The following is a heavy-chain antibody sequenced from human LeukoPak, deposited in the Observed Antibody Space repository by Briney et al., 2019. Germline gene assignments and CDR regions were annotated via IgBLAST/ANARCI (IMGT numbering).Heavy chain of an antibody. CDR1: GFTFGNVW. D-gene: IGHD6-13*01. CDR3: QGSSHEPDFFDH. CDR2: VKSIVDGGTT. V-gene: IGHV3-15*01. J-gene: IGHJ4*02. Sequence: GGSLRLSCTASGFTFGNVWMSWVRQAPGKGLEGVGRVKSIVDGGTTDYAAPVKGRFTISRDDSKNTVYLQMNSLKTEDTAVYYCQGSSHEPDFFDHWGQGALVTVSS.